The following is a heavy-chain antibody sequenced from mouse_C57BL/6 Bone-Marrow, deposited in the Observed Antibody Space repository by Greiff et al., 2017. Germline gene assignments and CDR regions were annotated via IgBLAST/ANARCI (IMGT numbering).Heavy chain of an antibody. CDR2: IDPSDSYT. Sequence: VQLQQPGAELVMPGASVKLSCKASGYTFTSYWMHWVKQRPGQGLEWIGEIDPSDSYTNYNQKFKGKSTLTVDKSSSTAYMQLSSLTSEDSAVYCRARSCWFAYGGRGNGVTVTA. V-gene: IGHV1-69*01. CDR1: GYTFTSYW. CDR3: ARSCWFAY. J-gene: IGHJ3*01.